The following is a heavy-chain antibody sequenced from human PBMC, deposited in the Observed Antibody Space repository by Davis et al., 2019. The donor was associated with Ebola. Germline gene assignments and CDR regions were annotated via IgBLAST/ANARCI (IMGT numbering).Heavy chain of an antibody. V-gene: IGHV3-21*01. Sequence: GSLRLPRAASGFTFSSYTINWVRQAPGKGLEWVSSITSSSYIYYADSLKGRFTISRDNAKNSLYLQMNSLRAEDTAVYYCARALGGYMDVWGKGTTVTVSS. CDR1: GFTFSSYT. J-gene: IGHJ6*03. CDR3: ARALGGYMDV. CDR2: ITSSSYI. D-gene: IGHD3-10*01.